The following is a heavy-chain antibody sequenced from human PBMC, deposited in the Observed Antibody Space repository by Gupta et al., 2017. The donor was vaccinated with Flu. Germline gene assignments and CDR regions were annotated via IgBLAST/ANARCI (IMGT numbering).Heavy chain of an antibody. J-gene: IGHJ6*02. V-gene: IGHV4-34*01. CDR3: ARGRHGMDV. CDR2: INHSGYT. CDR1: GGSFSDYY. Sequence: QVQLQQWGAGLLKPSETLSLTCAVYGGSFSDYYWSCIRQPPGKGLEWIGDINHSGYTNYNPPLKSRVTISVDTSKNQFSLKLSSMTAADTAVYYCARGRHGMDVWGQGTTVSVSS.